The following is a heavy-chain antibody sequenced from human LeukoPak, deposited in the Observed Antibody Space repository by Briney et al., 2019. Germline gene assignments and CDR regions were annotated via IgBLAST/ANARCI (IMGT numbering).Heavy chain of an antibody. CDR2: ISSSSSYI. V-gene: IGHV3-21*01. CDR3: AREVHCSSTSCYGNGWFDP. J-gene: IGHJ5*02. D-gene: IGHD2-2*01. CDR1: GFTFGSYS. Sequence: GGSLRLSCAASGFTFGSYSMNWVRQAPGKGLEWVSSISSSSSYIYYADSVKGRFTISRDNAKNSLYLQMNSLRAEDTAVYYCAREVHCSSTSCYGNGWFDPWGQGTLVTVSS.